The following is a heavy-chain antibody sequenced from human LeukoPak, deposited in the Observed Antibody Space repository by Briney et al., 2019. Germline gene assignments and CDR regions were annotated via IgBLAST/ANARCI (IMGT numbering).Heavy chain of an antibody. D-gene: IGHD6-19*01. V-gene: IGHV3-21*06. CDR2: IGPTGSDR. J-gene: IGHJ4*02. CDR1: GLTFSTSG. CDR3: AREDYSSGWSGKNDY. Sequence: GGSLRLSCTASGLTFSTSGFNWVRQAPGKGLEWVASIGPTGSDRYHADSIKGRFTISRDNANNFLYLQMNSLRAEDTAVYYCAREDYSSGWSGKNDYWGQGTLVTVSS.